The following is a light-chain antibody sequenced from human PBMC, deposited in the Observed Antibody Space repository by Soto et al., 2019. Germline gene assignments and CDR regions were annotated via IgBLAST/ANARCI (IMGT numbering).Light chain of an antibody. CDR2: GAS. CDR3: QQYNHWPFT. Sequence: EIVMTQSPATLSVSPGQRATLSCRASHDIGANLGWYHQKPGQAPRLLIHGASTRATGVTARFSGSGSETEFTLTISSLQSEDFAVYYCQQYNHWPFTFGQGTNLEIK. V-gene: IGKV3-15*01. CDR1: HDIGAN. J-gene: IGKJ2*01.